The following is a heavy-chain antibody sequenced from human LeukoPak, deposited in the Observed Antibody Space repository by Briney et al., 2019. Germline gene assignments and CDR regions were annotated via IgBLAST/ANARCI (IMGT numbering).Heavy chain of an antibody. CDR3: ARDQQLQNAFDI. CDR1: GYTFTSYY. V-gene: IGHV1-2*02. CDR2: INPNSGGT. J-gene: IGHJ3*02. Sequence: GASVKVSSKASGYTFTSYYMHWVRQAPGQGLEWMGWINPNSGGTNYAQKFQGRVTMTRDTSISTAYMELSRLRSDDTAVYYCARDQQLQNAFDIWGQGTMVTVSS. D-gene: IGHD6-13*01.